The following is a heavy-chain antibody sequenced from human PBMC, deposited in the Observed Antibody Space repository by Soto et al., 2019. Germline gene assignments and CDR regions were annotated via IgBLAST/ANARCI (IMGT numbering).Heavy chain of an antibody. CDR2: ISASNGNT. Sequence: QVQLVQSGAEVKKPGASVKVSCKASGYTFTSYGISWVRQAPGQGLEWMGWISASNGNTKYAQKPQXGXTXXTATSPSTAYMEMWSLRSDDTAVYYCASEPYYFDSCCPGTLVTVSS. V-gene: IGHV1-18*01. CDR1: GYTFTSYG. CDR3: ASEPYYFDS. J-gene: IGHJ4*02.